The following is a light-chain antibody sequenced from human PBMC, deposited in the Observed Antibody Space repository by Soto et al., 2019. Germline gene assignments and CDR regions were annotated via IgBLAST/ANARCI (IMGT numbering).Light chain of an antibody. CDR3: QQYGSTPWT. CDR2: GAS. J-gene: IGKJ1*01. V-gene: IGKV3-20*01. Sequence: EIVLTQSPGTLSLSPGERATLSCRASQSVSSNYLAWYQQKPGQTPRLLIYGASSRASGIPDRFSGSGSGTDFTLTISRLGPEDLAVYYCQQYGSTPWTFGQGTKVEI. CDR1: QSVSSNY.